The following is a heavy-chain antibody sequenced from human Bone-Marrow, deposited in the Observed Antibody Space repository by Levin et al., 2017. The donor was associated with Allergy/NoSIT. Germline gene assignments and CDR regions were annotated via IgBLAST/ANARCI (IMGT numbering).Heavy chain of an antibody. Sequence: PGGSLRLSCAASGFTFSSYAMHWVRQAPGKGLEWVAVISYDGSNKYYADSVKGRFTISRDNSKNTLYLQMNSLRAEDTAVYYCARLHIVVVTASGGDWGQGTLVTVSS. CDR1: GFTFSSYA. CDR3: ARLHIVVVTASGGD. CDR2: ISYDGSNK. D-gene: IGHD2-21*02. V-gene: IGHV3-30-3*01. J-gene: IGHJ4*02.